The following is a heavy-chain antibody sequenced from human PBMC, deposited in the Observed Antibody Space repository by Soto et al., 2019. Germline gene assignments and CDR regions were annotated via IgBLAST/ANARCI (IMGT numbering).Heavy chain of an antibody. J-gene: IGHJ3*02. D-gene: IGHD3-16*02. CDR3: AKDIWGTYRGAFDI. CDR1: GFTFDDYA. Sequence: EVQLAESGGGLVQPGRSLRLSCAASGFTFDDYAMHWVRQAPGKGLEWVSGISWNTVSIVYAASVRGRFTISRDNAKNSLYLQMNSLRAEDTALYYCAKDIWGTYRGAFDIWGQGTMVTVSS. CDR2: ISWNTVSI. V-gene: IGHV3-9*01.